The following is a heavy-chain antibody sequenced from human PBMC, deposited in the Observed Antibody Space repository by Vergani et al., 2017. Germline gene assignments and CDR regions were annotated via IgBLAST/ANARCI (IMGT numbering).Heavy chain of an antibody. V-gene: IGHV5-51*01. J-gene: IGHJ6*02. D-gene: IGHD2-15*01. Sequence: EVQLVQSGAEVKKPGESLKISCEGSGYTFTDYWVGWVRQKPGKGLEWMGIIYPGDSDTRYSPSFQGQVTISADKSISTAYLQWSSLKASDTAMYYCARHRGWGLVVVAATPWYYYYGMDVWGQGTTVTVSS. CDR2: IYPGDSDT. CDR3: ARHRGWGLVVVAATPWYYYYGMDV. CDR1: GYTFTDYW.